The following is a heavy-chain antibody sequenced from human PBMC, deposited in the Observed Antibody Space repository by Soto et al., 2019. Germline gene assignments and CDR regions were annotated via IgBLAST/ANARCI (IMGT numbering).Heavy chain of an antibody. Sequence: EVQLLESGGGLVQPGGSLRLSCAASEFTFSSNPMHWVRQAPGKGLEWVSGITGSGSTTFYADSVKGRFTISRDNSKNTLYLHMSSLRAEDTATYYCAKDFTAYLSSWFHLWGQGTLVTVSS. CDR2: ITGSGSTT. J-gene: IGHJ5*02. V-gene: IGHV3-23*01. CDR3: AKDFTAYLSSWFHL. CDR1: EFTFSSNP. D-gene: IGHD6-13*01.